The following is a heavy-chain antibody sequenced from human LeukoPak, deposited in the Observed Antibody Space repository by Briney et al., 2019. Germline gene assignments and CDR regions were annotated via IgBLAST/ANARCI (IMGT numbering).Heavy chain of an antibody. Sequence: PSETLSLTCTVSGGSISSYYWSWIRQSPGKGLEWIGYVYYSGSRYNPSLKSRVTISGDTSKNQFSLKLSSVTAADTAVYYCARFRYTTGTTEDWGQGTLVTVSS. V-gene: IGHV4-59*08. CDR1: GGSISSYY. D-gene: IGHD1-1*01. CDR2: VYYSGS. J-gene: IGHJ4*02. CDR3: ARFRYTTGTTED.